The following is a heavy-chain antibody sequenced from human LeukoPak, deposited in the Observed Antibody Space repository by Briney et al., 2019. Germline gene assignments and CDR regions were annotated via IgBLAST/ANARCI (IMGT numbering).Heavy chain of an antibody. CDR1: EFTFRNYW. D-gene: IGHD2-2*01. V-gene: IGHV3-7*01. CDR3: ARDRYASF. Sequence: GGSLRLSCEGSEFTFRNYWMTWVRQAPGKGLEWVANIKEDGSEKHYVDSVKGRFTISRDNTKNSLYLQMNGLRAEDTAVYYCARDRYASFWGQGTLVTVSS. J-gene: IGHJ4*02. CDR2: IKEDGSEK.